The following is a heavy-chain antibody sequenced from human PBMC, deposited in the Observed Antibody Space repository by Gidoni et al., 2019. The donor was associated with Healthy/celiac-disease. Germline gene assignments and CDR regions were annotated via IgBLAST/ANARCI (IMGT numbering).Heavy chain of an antibody. J-gene: IGHJ6*03. V-gene: IGHV1-58*01. Sequence: QMQLVQSGPEVKKPGTSVKVSCKASGFTFTSPAVQWVRQARGQRLEWIGWIVVGSGNTNYAQKFQERVTITRDMSTSTAYMELSSLRSEDTAVYYCAADLYYDFWSGSFIMDVWGKGTTVTVSS. CDR3: AADLYYDFWSGSFIMDV. D-gene: IGHD3-3*01. CDR2: IVVGSGNT. CDR1: GFTFTSPA.